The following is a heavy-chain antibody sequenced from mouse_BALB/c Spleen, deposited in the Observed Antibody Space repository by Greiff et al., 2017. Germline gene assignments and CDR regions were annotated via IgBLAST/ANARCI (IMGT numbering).Heavy chain of an antibody. J-gene: IGHJ4*01. CDR3: ARYDYDYYAMDY. D-gene: IGHD2-4*01. CDR2: ISYSGST. CDR1: GYSITSDYA. Sequence: EVQLQESGPGLVKPSQSLSLTCTVTGYSITSDYAWNWIRQFPGNKLEWMGYISYSGSTSYNPSLKSRISITRDTSKNQFFLQLNSVTTEDTATYYCARYDYDYYAMDYWGQGTSVTVSS. V-gene: IGHV3-2*02.